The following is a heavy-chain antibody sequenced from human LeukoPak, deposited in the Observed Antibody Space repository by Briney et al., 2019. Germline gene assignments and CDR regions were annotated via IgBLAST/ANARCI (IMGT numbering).Heavy chain of an antibody. CDR1: GFTFGSYS. J-gene: IGHJ3*02. Sequence: GGSLRLSCAASGFTFGSYSMNWVRQAPGKGLEWVSYISSSSSTIYYADSVKGRFTISRDNAKNSLYLQMNSLRDEDTAVYYCAREPNDFWSGSDAFDIWGQGTMVTVSS. CDR2: ISSSSSTI. V-gene: IGHV3-48*02. D-gene: IGHD3-3*01. CDR3: AREPNDFWSGSDAFDI.